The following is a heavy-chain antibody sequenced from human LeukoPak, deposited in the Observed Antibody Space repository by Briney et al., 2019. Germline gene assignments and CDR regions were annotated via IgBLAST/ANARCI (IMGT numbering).Heavy chain of an antibody. Sequence: ASVKVSCKASGYTFTSYYMHWVRQAPGQGLEWMGWINPNSGGTNYAQKFQGRVTMTRDTSISTAYMELSRLRSDDTAVYYCARSPFDWLSPTPLDVWGKGTTVTISS. CDR3: ARSPFDWLSPTPLDV. J-gene: IGHJ6*04. V-gene: IGHV1-2*02. CDR1: GYTFTSYY. D-gene: IGHD3-9*01. CDR2: INPNSGGT.